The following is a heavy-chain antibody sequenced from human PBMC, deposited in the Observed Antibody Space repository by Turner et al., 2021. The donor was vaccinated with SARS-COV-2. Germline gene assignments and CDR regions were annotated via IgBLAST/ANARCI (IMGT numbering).Heavy chain of an antibody. CDR1: QDPLIGKNYY. V-gene: IGHV4-39*01. CDR3: ARRQVGSMLDY. Sequence: QLLLQESGPERVKPSETLSLICNVSQDPLIGKNYYWGWVRQPPGKGLEWIGTLSDGGENFSNPSLKGLVIVSLDTSKNQLPLNLISMTAADTAVYYCARRQVGSMLDYWGQGALVTVSS. CDR2: LSDGGEN. J-gene: IGHJ4*02. D-gene: IGHD1-26*01.